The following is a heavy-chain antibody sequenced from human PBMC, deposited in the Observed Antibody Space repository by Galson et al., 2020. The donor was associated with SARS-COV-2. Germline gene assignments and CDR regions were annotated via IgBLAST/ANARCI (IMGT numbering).Heavy chain of an antibody. D-gene: IGHD3-3*01. V-gene: IGHV3-15*01. CDR2: IKNKADSGTT. Sequence: GSLRLSCAASGFTFSNAWMHWVRQAPGKGLEWVGRIKNKADSGTTDYAAPVKGRFTISRDDSENTLYLQMNSLKTEDTAVYYCTTDGVTIYGVVITDAFDLWGQGTMVTVSS. J-gene: IGHJ3*01. CDR1: GFTFSNAW. CDR3: TTDGVTIYGVVITDAFDL.